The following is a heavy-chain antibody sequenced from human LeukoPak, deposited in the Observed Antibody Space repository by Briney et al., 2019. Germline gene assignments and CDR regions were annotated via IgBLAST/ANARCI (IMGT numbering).Heavy chain of an antibody. CDR1: GYTFTSYY. D-gene: IGHD2-8*01. J-gene: IGHJ4*02. V-gene: IGHV1-46*01. Sequence: ASVKVSCKASGYTFTSYYMHWVRQAPGQGREGMGIINASGGSTSYAQKFQSRVTMTRHTSTSTVYMDLSSLTSDDTAVYYSATADPLYIVLMVYATHLDYWGQGTLVTVSS. CDR3: ATADPLYIVLMVYATHLDY. CDR2: INASGGST.